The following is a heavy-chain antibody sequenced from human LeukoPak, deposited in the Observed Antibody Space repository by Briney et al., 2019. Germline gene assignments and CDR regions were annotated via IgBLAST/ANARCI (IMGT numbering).Heavy chain of an antibody. CDR2: ILPDGNEK. D-gene: IGHD6-19*01. V-gene: IGHV3-7*01. J-gene: IGHJ4*02. CDR3: ARDTQWRRGFDY. Sequence: GGSLRLSCAASGFTFGDYCMTWVRQAPGKGLEWVANILPDGNEKYYVDPVEGRFTISRDNTKNSLYLQMNSLRADDTAVYYCARDTQWRRGFDYWGQGTLVTVSS. CDR1: GFTFGDYC.